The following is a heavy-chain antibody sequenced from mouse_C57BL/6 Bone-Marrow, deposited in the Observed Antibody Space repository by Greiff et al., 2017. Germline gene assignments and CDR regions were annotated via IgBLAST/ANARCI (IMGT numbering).Heavy chain of an antibody. CDR1: GYSITSGYD. CDR3: ARAGSSYEGWYFDV. V-gene: IGHV3-1*01. CDR2: ISYSGST. J-gene: IGHJ1*03. Sequence: EVKLMESGPGMVKPSQSLSLTCTVTGYSITSGYDWHWIRHFPGNKLEWMGYISYSGSTNYNPSLKSRISITHDTSKNHFFLKLNSVTTEDTATYYCARAGSSYEGWYFDVWGTGTTVTVSS. D-gene: IGHD1-1*01.